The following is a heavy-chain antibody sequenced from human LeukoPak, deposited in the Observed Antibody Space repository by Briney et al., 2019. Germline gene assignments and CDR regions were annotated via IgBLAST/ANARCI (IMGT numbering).Heavy chain of an antibody. J-gene: IGHJ4*02. V-gene: IGHV4-59*01. CDR2: IYYSGST. D-gene: IGHD3-10*01. Sequence: SETLSPTCTVSGGSISSYYWSWIRQPPGKGLEWIGYIYYSGSTNYNPSLKSRVTISVDTSKNQFSLKLSSVTAADTAVYYCARGPYGSGSQTFDYWGQGTLVTVSS. CDR1: GGSISSYY. CDR3: ARGPYGSGSQTFDY.